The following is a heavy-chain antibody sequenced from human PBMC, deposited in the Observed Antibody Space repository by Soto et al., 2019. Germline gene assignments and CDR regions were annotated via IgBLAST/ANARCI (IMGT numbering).Heavy chain of an antibody. J-gene: IGHJ4*02. CDR1: CCSISNYY. CDR2: IHYSGST. V-gene: IGHV4-59*01. Sequence: SENLSLNCTFFCCSISNYYWSWIRQPPGSGLEWIGYIHYSGSTKHNPSLKSRVTISTDTPKNQVSLKLSSVTAADTALYFCARVASFSWLEFEPHVDFWGGGTLVT. CDR3: ARVASFSWLEFEPHVDF. D-gene: IGHD5-12*01.